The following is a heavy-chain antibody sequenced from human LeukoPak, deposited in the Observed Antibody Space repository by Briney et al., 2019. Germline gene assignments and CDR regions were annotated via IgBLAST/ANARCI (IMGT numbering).Heavy chain of an antibody. CDR2: IYYSGST. CDR3: ARDLTYSSGWSTV. Sequence: SETLSLTCTVSGGSISSYYWSWIRQPPGKGLEWIGYIYYSGSTDYNPSLKSRVTISVDTSKNQFSLKLSSVTAADTAVYYCARDLTYSSGWSTVWGKGTTVTVSS. J-gene: IGHJ6*04. CDR1: GGSISSYY. V-gene: IGHV4-59*01. D-gene: IGHD6-19*01.